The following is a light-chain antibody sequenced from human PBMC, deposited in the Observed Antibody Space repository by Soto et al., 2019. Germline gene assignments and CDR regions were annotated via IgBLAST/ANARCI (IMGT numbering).Light chain of an antibody. CDR3: AAWDDSLSGVV. CDR1: RSNIGYNA. Sequence: QSVLTQPPSASGTPGQRVTLSCSGGRSNIGYNAVNGYQQLPGAAPKPLMHGNSQRPSGVPERFSGSKSGTSASLAIIGLRTEDEADYYCAAWDDSLSGVVFGGGTKVTVL. CDR2: GNS. V-gene: IGLV1-47*02. J-gene: IGLJ3*02.